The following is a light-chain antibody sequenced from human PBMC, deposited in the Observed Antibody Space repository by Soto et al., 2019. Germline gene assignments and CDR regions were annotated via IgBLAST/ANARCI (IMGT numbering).Light chain of an antibody. CDR2: DAY. Sequence: EIVLTQSPGTLSLSPGERATLSCKTSQSRGSNFLAWYQHKPGQAPRLLIFDAYRRATGIPDRFSGSGSGTNFALTISRLEPEDFALYYCHQYASSFGTFGQGTKVDIK. CDR3: HQYASSFGT. J-gene: IGKJ1*01. V-gene: IGKV3-20*01. CDR1: QSRGSNF.